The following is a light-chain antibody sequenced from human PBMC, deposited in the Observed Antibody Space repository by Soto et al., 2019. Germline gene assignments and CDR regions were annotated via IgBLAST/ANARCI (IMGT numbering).Light chain of an antibody. Sequence: QSVLTQPRSVSGSPGQSVTISCTGTSRVVGSYNLVSWYQQYPGKAPKLMIYEGSKRPSGVSNRFSGSKSGNTASLTISGLQAEDEADYYCCSYAGSRTYVFGTGTKVTVL. J-gene: IGLJ1*01. V-gene: IGLV2-23*01. CDR3: CSYAGSRTYV. CDR2: EGS. CDR1: SRVVGSYNL.